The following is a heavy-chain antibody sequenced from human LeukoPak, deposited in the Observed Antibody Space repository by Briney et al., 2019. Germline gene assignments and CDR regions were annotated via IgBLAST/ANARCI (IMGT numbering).Heavy chain of an antibody. CDR2: INGRGDST. CDR3: AKGKAVAPTETSDY. D-gene: IGHD6-19*01. Sequence: GGSLRLSCAASGFTFSSYAMSWVRQAPGKGLEWVSSINGRGDSTNYPDSVKGRFTVSRDNSKNTVFLQMNSLRAEDTAIYYCAKGKAVAPTETSDYWGQGTLVTVSS. V-gene: IGHV3-23*01. J-gene: IGHJ4*02. CDR1: GFTFSSYA.